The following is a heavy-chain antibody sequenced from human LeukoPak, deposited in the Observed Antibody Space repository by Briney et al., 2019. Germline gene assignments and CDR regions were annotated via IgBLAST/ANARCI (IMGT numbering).Heavy chain of an antibody. V-gene: IGHV1-2*02. D-gene: IGHD3-10*01. CDR3: ARAYGSGSSYHPDY. Sequence: VASVKVSCKASGYTFTAYYMHWVRQAPGRGLEWMGWINPNSGGTNSSQKFQGRVTLTRDTSISTAYMELGSLRSDDTAIYYCARAYGSGSSYHPDYWGQGTLVTVSS. CDR2: INPNSGGT. J-gene: IGHJ4*02. CDR1: GYTFTAYY.